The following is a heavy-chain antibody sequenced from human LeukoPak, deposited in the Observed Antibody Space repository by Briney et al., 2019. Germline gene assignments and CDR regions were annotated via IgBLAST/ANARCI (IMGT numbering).Heavy chain of an antibody. CDR3: ARERGGSAVAGTGFDY. CDR1: GGSISSYY. Sequence: PSETLSLTCTVSGGSISSYYWSWIRQHPGKGLEWIGYIYYSGSTYYNPSLKSRVTISVDTSKNQFSLKLSSVTAADTAVYYCARERGGSAVAGTGFDYWGQGTLVTVSS. J-gene: IGHJ4*02. V-gene: IGHV4-59*06. D-gene: IGHD6-19*01. CDR2: IYYSGST.